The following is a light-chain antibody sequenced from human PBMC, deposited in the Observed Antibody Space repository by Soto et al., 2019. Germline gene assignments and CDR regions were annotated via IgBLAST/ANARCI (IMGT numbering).Light chain of an antibody. V-gene: IGKV1-39*01. CDR1: QGIGSD. Sequence: IQMTQSPSSLSASVGDRVTITCRASQGIGSDLGWYQQKPGKAPKLLIYAASSLQSGVTSRFSGSGSGTDFTLTISSLQPEDFATYYCQQSYSTPITCGQGRRLE. J-gene: IGKJ5*01. CDR2: AAS. CDR3: QQSYSTPIT.